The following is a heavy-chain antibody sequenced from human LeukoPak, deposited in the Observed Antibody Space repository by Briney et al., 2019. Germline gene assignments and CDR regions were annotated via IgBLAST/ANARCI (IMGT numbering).Heavy chain of an antibody. J-gene: IGHJ4*02. CDR1: GGSISRYY. CDR2: IYYSGST. Sequence: SETLSLTCTVSGGSISRYYWSWIRQPPGKGLEWVGYIYYSGSTNYNPPLKSRVTISVDTSKKLFALKLSSVDAADTAVYYCASYGPSWSYRGFDYWGQGTLVSVSS. V-gene: IGHV4-59*01. D-gene: IGHD4/OR15-4a*01. CDR3: ASYGPSWSYRGFDY.